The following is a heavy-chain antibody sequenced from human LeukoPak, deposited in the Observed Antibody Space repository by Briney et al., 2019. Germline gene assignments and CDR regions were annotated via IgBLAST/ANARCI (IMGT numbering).Heavy chain of an antibody. CDR2: IYYTGST. Sequence: SETLSLTCTVSGGSINSYYWNWIRQPPGKGLEWIGYIYYTGSTNYNPSLKSRLTISVDTSKNQFSLKLSSVTAADTAVYYCARDPQINAFDIWGQGTMVTVSS. CDR3: ARDPQINAFDI. V-gene: IGHV4-59*01. J-gene: IGHJ3*02. CDR1: GGSINSYY.